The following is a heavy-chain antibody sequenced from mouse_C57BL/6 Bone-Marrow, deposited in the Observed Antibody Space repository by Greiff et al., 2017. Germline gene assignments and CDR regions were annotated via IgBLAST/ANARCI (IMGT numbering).Heavy chain of an antibody. D-gene: IGHD1-1*01. J-gene: IGHJ3*01. CDR3: VSSYYYGSIYWFAY. CDR2: IYPSDSYT. V-gene: IGHV1-69*01. CDR1: GYTFTSYW. Sequence: VQLQQPGAELVMPGASVKLSCKASGYTFTSYWMHWVKQRPGQGLEWIGEIYPSDSYTNYTQKFKGKSTLAVDKSSSTAYMQLSSLTSEDSAVYYCVSSYYYGSIYWFAYWGQGTLVTVSA.